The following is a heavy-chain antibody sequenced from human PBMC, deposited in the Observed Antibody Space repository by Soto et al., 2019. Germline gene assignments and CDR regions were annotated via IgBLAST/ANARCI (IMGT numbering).Heavy chain of an antibody. CDR2: IGSDGST. Sequence: VGSLRLSCAASGFTFSSYAMTWVRQAPGKGLEWVSAIGSDGSTYYADSVKGRFTISRDNSRNTLYLQMNSLRADDTAVYYCAKDLGSPTVVTPELEFDYWGQGTLVTVSS. J-gene: IGHJ4*02. V-gene: IGHV3-23*01. CDR3: AKDLGSPTVVTPELEFDY. D-gene: IGHD4-17*01. CDR1: GFTFSSYA.